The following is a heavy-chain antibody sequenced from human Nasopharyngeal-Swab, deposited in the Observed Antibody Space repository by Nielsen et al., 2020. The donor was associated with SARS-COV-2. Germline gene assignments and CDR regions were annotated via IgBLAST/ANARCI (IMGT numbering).Heavy chain of an antibody. CDR2: IYHSGST. CDR3: ASVRGYYYGMDV. D-gene: IGHD3-10*02. Sequence: WIRQPPGKGLEWIGYIYHSGSTYYNPSLKSRVTISVDRSKNQFYLKLSSVTAADTAVYYCASVRGYYYGMDVWGQGTTVTVSS. V-gene: IGHV4-30-2*01. J-gene: IGHJ6*02.